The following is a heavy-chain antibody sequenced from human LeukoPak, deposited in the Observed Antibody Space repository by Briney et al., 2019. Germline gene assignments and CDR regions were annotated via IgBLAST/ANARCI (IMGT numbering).Heavy chain of an antibody. CDR3: ARMASWYSYYYYYMDV. CDR2: IKQDGSEK. D-gene: IGHD6-13*01. J-gene: IGHJ6*03. Sequence: GSLRLSCAASGFTFSSYWMSWVRQAPGKGLEWVANIKQDGSEKYYVDSVKGRFTISRDNAKNSLYLQMNSLRAEDTAVYYCARMASWYSYYYYYMDVWGKGTTVTVSS. CDR1: GFTFSSYW. V-gene: IGHV3-7*01.